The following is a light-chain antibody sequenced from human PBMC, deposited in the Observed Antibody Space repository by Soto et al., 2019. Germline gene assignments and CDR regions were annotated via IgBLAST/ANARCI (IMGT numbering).Light chain of an antibody. Sequence: DSQMTQSPSTLSASVGDMVTITCRASQSISYWLAWYQQKPGKAPNLLIYKASTLESGVPSRFSGSGSGTEFTLTINSLQPDDFATYYCQQYNSYPLTFGGGSKVEIK. CDR2: KAS. J-gene: IGKJ4*01. CDR3: QQYNSYPLT. CDR1: QSISYW. V-gene: IGKV1-5*03.